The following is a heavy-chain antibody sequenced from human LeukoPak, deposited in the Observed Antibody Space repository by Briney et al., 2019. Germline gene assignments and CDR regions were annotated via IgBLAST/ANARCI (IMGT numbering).Heavy chain of an antibody. CDR3: ARDLYDYVWGSYRYTFDY. CDR2: ISSSSSYT. V-gene: IGHV3-11*06. J-gene: IGHJ4*02. Sequence: GGALRLSCAASAFTLSDYYMSWIGQAPGKGLEWGSYISSSSSYTNYADSVKGRFTISRDNAKNSLHLQMNSLRAEDTAVYYCARDLYDYVWGSYRYTFDYWGPGTLVTVSS. CDR1: AFTLSDYY. D-gene: IGHD3-16*02.